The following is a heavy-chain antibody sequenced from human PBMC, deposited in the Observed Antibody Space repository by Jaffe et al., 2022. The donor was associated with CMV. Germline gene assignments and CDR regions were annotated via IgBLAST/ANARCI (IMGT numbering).Heavy chain of an antibody. Sequence: QVQLQQWGAGLLKPSETLSLTCAVYGGSFSGYYWSWIRQPPGKGLEWIGEINHSGSTNYNPSLKSRVTISVDTSKNQFSLKLSSVTAADTAVYYCARRIRAYCGGDCYSSRYFDLWGRGTLVTVSS. CDR1: GGSFSGYY. J-gene: IGHJ2*01. CDR2: INHSGST. V-gene: IGHV4-34*01. CDR3: ARRIRAYCGGDCYSSRYFDL. D-gene: IGHD2-21*02.